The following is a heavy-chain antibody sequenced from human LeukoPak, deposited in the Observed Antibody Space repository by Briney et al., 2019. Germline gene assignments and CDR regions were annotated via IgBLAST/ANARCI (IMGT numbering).Heavy chain of an antibody. CDR3: AKDLARKYSSSWFGHDAFDI. V-gene: IGHV3-30*04. D-gene: IGHD6-13*01. Sequence: GGSLRLSCAASGFTFSSYAMHWVRQAPGKGLEWVAVISYDGSNKYYADSVKGRFTISRDNAKNSLYLQMNSLRAEDTAVYYCAKDLARKYSSSWFGHDAFDIWGQGTMVTVSS. J-gene: IGHJ3*02. CDR2: ISYDGSNK. CDR1: GFTFSSYA.